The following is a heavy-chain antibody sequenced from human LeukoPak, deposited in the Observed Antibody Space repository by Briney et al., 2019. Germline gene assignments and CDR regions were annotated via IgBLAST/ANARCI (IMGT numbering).Heavy chain of an antibody. Sequence: PSETLSLTCTVFGGSISSYYWSWIRQPAGKGLEWIGRIYTSGSTNYNPSLKSRVTMSVDTSKNQFSLKLSSVTAADTAVYYCARDRGYSYGRAVYYFDYWGQGTLVTVSS. CDR3: ARDRGYSYGRAVYYFDY. CDR1: GGSISSYY. J-gene: IGHJ4*02. D-gene: IGHD5-18*01. V-gene: IGHV4-4*07. CDR2: IYTSGST.